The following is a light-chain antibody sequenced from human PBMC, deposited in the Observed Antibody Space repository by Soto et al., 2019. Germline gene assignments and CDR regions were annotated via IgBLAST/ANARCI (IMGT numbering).Light chain of an antibody. Sequence: QSALTQPASVSGSPGQSVTISCTGTNGDVGAYNYVSWYQQHPGKAPKLMIYEVSTRPSGVSNRFSGSKSGNSASLTISGLQAEDEADYYCSSYTSSSTRVFGGGTKLTVL. CDR1: NGDVGAYNY. V-gene: IGLV2-14*01. CDR3: SSYTSSSTRV. J-gene: IGLJ3*02. CDR2: EVS.